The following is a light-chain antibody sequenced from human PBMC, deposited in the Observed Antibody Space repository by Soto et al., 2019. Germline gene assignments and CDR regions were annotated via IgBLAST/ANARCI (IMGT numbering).Light chain of an antibody. J-gene: IGKJ1*01. Sequence: ILMTQSPATLSVSPGEGATLSCRASQSLNSNLAWYQQKPGQAPRLLIYGASFRATGIPARLSGSGSGTEFTLTISSLQSEDFAVYYCQQYTNWWTFGQGTNVEIK. CDR2: GAS. CDR1: QSLNSN. CDR3: QQYTNWWT. V-gene: IGKV3-15*01.